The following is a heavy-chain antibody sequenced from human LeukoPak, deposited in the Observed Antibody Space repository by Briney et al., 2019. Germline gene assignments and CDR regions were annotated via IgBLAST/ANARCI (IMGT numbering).Heavy chain of an antibody. J-gene: IGHJ6*03. V-gene: IGHV3-48*03. CDR2: ISSSGSTI. CDR1: GFTFSSYE. Sequence: GGSLRLSCAASGFTFSSYEMNWVRQAPGKVLEWVSYISSSGSTIYYADSVKGRFTISRDNAKNSLYLQMNSLRAEDTAVYYCARGGDSSSWSAYYYYYYMDVWGKGTTVTISS. D-gene: IGHD6-13*01. CDR3: ARGGDSSSWSAYYYYYYMDV.